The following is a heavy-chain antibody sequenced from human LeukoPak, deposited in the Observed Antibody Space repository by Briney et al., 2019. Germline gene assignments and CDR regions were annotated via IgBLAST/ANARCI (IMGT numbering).Heavy chain of an antibody. CDR3: ARDSSTSFDY. D-gene: IGHD2-2*01. CDR2: INHSGST. V-gene: IGHV4-34*01. J-gene: IGHJ4*02. CDR1: GGSFSGYY. Sequence: SETLSLTCAVYGGSFSGYYWSWIRQPPGKGLEWIGEINHSGSTNYNPSLKSRVTISVDTSKNQFSLKLSSVTAADTAVYYCARDSSTSFDYWGQGILVTVSS.